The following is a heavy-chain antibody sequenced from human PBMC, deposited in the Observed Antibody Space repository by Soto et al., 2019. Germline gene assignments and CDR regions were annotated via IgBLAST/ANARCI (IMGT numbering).Heavy chain of an antibody. CDR3: AKPYYSGSGRSDFYYYYGMDV. CDR1: GFTISSYA. CDR2: ISGSGDST. D-gene: IGHD3-10*01. V-gene: IGHV3-23*01. J-gene: IGHJ6*02. Sequence: GGSLRLSCAASGFTISSYAMSWVRQTPGVGLEWISAISGSGDSTYYADSVKGRFTVSRDNSKNTLFLQMSSLRAEDTALYFCAKPYYSGSGRSDFYYYYGMDVWGQGTTVTVSS.